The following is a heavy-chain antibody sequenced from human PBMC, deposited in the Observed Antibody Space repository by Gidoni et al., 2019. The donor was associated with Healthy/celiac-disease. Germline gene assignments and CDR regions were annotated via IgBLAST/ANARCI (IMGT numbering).Heavy chain of an antibody. V-gene: IGHV1-69*04. CDR2: ISPILGIP. Sequence: QVPLVQSGAEGKRPASSVKVSCKASGGIFSSYAISWVRQAPGQGLEWMGRISPILGIPNYAQKFQGRVTITADKSTSTAYMEFSSLRSEDTAVYYCARDMGTVVGNYFDYWGQGTLVTVSS. CDR1: GGIFSSYA. J-gene: IGHJ4*02. D-gene: IGHD2-15*01. CDR3: ARDMGTVVGNYFDY.